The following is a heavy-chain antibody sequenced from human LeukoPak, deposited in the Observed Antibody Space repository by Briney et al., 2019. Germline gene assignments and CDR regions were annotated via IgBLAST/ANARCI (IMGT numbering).Heavy chain of an antibody. J-gene: IGHJ4*02. CDR2: INHSGST. Sequence: SETLSLTCAVYGGSFSGYYWSWIRQPPGKGLEWIGEINHSGSTNYNPSLKSRVTISVDTSKNQFSLKLSSVTAADTAVYYCAREDYYGSGDYVLFDLWGQGVLVAVSS. V-gene: IGHV4-34*01. CDR3: AREDYYGSGDYVLFDL. D-gene: IGHD3-10*01. CDR1: GGSFSGYY.